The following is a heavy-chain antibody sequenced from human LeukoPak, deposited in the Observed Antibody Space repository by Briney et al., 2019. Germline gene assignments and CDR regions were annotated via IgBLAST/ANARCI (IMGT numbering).Heavy chain of an antibody. J-gene: IGHJ4*02. CDR3: ARGADYGDSPFDY. V-gene: IGHV4-61*05. CDR1: GGSISSSSYY. D-gene: IGHD4-17*01. CDR2: IYYSGST. Sequence: SETLSLTCTVSGGSISSSSYYWGWIRQPPGKGLEWIGYIYYSGSTNYNPSLKSRVTISVDTSKNQFSLKLSSVTAADTAVYYCARGADYGDSPFDYWGQGTLVTVSS.